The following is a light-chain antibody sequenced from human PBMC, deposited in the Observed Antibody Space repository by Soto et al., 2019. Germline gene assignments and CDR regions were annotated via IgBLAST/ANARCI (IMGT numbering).Light chain of an antibody. CDR1: QSLVHSDGNTY. Sequence: DVVMTQSPLSLPVTLGQPASISCRSSQSLVHSDGNTYLNWFQQRPGQSPRRLIYKISNRDSGVPDRLSGSGSGTDFTLMISRVEAEDVGVYYCLQGTHWPLSPLGQGTKLEIK. V-gene: IGKV2-30*02. CDR3: LQGTHWPLSP. J-gene: IGKJ2*01. CDR2: KIS.